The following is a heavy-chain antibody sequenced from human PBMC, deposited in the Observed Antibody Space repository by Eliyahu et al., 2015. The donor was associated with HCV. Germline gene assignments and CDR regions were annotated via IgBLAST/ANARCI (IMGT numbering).Heavy chain of an antibody. CDR3: ARGPPYYYDSSGLIDY. Sequence: EVQLVESGGGLVQPGGSLRLSCAASGFTVSSNYMSWVRQAPVKGLEWVSVIYSGGSTYYADSVKGRFTISRDNSKNTLYLQMNSLRAEDTAVYYCARGPPYYYDSSGLIDYWGQGTLVTVSS. J-gene: IGHJ4*02. CDR2: IYSGGST. V-gene: IGHV3-66*01. CDR1: GFTVSSNY. D-gene: IGHD3-22*01.